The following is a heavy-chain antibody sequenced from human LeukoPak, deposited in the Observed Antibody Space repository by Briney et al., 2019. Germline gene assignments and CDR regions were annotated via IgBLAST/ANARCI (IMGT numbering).Heavy chain of an antibody. J-gene: IGHJ6*02. D-gene: IGHD6-19*01. CDR2: IYPGDSDT. V-gene: IGHV5-51*01. CDR3: ATGTHSSGWYYSYGMDV. CDR1: GYSFTSYW. Sequence: GESLKISCKGSGYSFTSYWIGWVRQMPGKGLEWMGIIYPGDSDTRYSPSFQGQVTISADKSISTAYLQWSSLKASDTAMYYCATGTHSSGWYYSYGMDVWGQGTTVTVSS.